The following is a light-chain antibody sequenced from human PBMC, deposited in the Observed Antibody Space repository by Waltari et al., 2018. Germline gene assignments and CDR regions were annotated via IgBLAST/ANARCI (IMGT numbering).Light chain of an antibody. J-gene: IGLJ3*02. V-gene: IGLV2-23*01. CDR1: SSDVGNYNL. CDR2: DDN. Sequence: QSALTQPASVSGSPEQSITISCTGTSSDVGNYNLVSWYHQYPGKAPKVMIYDDNRRPSGVSDRFSGSKSGNTASLTISGVQAEDEADYYCCSYAGSYTWVFGGGTKLTVL. CDR3: CSYAGSYTWV.